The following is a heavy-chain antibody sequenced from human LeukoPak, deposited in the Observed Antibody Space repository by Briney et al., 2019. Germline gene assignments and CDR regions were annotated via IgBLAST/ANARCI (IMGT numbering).Heavy chain of an antibody. D-gene: IGHD3-16*02. CDR3: AREVYDYVWGSYRYLDY. V-gene: IGHV1-69*13. CDR1: RGTFSSYA. J-gene: IGHJ4*02. CDR2: IIPIFGTA. Sequence: ASVKVSCKASRGTFSSYAISWVRQAPGQGLEWMGGIIPIFGTANYAQKFQGRVTITADESTSTAYMELSSLRSEDTAVYYCAREVYDYVWGSYRYLDYWGQGTLVTVSS.